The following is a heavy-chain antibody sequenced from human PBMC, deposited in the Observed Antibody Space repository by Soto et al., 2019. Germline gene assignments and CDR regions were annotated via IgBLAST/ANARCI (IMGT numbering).Heavy chain of an antibody. J-gene: IGHJ5*02. D-gene: IGHD3-3*01. CDR3: AREITIFGVIIIPGWFDP. CDR1: GGSVSSDSYY. Sequence: SETLSLTCSVSGGSVSSDSYYWSWIRQPPGKGLEWIGYIYYSGSTKYNPSLKSRVTMSVDTSKNQFSLKLSSVTAADTAVYYCAREITIFGVIIIPGWFDPWGQGTLVTVSS. V-gene: IGHV4-61*01. CDR2: IYYSGST.